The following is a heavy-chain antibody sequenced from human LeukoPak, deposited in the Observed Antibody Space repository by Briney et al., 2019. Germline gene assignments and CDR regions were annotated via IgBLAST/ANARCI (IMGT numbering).Heavy chain of an antibody. CDR1: GFAFTGPA. J-gene: IGHJ3*02. CDR3: AAPPAVVIPAVNDASDI. Sequence: ASVKVSCKASGFAFTGPAVQWVRQARGQRLEWIGWIVFGSGRTDYAQEFQERVTITRDLSTGTFYMELRSLRSEDTAVYYCAAPPAVVIPAVNDASDIWGQGTMVTVSS. V-gene: IGHV1-58*01. CDR2: IVFGSGRT. D-gene: IGHD2-2*01.